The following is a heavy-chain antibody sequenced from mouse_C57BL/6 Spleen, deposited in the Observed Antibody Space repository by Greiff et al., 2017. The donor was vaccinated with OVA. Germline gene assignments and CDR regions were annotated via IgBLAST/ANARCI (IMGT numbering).Heavy chain of an antibody. J-gene: IGHJ3*01. V-gene: IGHV5-4*01. CDR3: ARGPLAY. CDR1: GFTFSSYA. CDR2: ISDGGSYT. Sequence: EVQVVESGGGLVKPGGSLKLSCAASGFTFSSYAMSWVRQTPEKRLEWVATISDGGSYTYYPDNVKGRFTISRDNAKNNLYLQRSHLKAEDTAMYYCARGPLAYWGQGTLVTVSA.